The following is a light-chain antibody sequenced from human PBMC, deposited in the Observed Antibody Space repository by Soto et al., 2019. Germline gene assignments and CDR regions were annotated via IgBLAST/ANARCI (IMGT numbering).Light chain of an antibody. CDR3: QQYGSSSWT. J-gene: IGKJ1*01. CDR2: GTS. V-gene: IGKV3-20*01. CDR1: QSVSSSY. Sequence: EDVLTQSPGTLSLSPGERATLSCRASQSVSSSYLAWYQQKPGQAPRLLIYGTSSRATGIPDRFSGSGSGTDFTLTISSREPDDFAVYYCQQYGSSSWTFGQVTKVEIK.